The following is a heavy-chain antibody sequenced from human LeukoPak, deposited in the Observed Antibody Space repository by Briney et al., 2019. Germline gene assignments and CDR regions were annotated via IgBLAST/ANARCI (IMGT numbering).Heavy chain of an antibody. Sequence: GGSLRLSCAASGFTFSSYTMNWVRQAPGKGLEWVSSISSSSCYIYYADSVKGRFTISRDNAKNSVYLKMNSLRDEDTAVYYCVRVGDYYDSGGYQGFDYWGQGTLVTVSS. V-gene: IGHV3-21*01. J-gene: IGHJ4*02. CDR2: ISSSSCYI. D-gene: IGHD3-22*01. CDR3: VRVGDYYDSGGYQGFDY. CDR1: GFTFSSYT.